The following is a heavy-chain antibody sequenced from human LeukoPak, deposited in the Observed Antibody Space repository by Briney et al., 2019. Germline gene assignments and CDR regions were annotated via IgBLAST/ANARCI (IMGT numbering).Heavy chain of an antibody. CDR3: ARDRPGWTPYFDY. Sequence: SETLSLTCTVSGGSISSYYWSWIRQPAGKGLEWIGRIYTSGSTNYNPSLKSRVTVSVDTSKNQFFLELSSVTAADTAVYYCARDRPGWTPYFDYWGQGTLVTVSS. CDR1: GGSISSYY. J-gene: IGHJ4*02. CDR2: IYTSGST. D-gene: IGHD6-19*01. V-gene: IGHV4-4*07.